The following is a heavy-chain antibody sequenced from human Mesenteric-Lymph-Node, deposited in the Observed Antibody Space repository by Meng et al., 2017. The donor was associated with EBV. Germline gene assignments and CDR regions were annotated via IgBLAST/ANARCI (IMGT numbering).Heavy chain of an antibody. CDR1: VVSTSWGIC. J-gene: IGHJ4*02. D-gene: IGHD1-20*01. CDR2: ASNSGIT. Sequence: KASGLGVESASGTLAPCWPVCVVSTSWGICGGWLRQPPGKGLEWIGEASNSGITNYNPALGSRVIISLDKSKNQFSLRLTSVTAADTAVYYCARDSGITVTNSFDYWGQGALVTVSS. CDR3: ARDSGITVTNSFDY. V-gene: IGHV4-4*02.